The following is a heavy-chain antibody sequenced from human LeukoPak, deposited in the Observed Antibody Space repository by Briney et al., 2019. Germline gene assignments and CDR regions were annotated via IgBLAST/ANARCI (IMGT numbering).Heavy chain of an antibody. Sequence: GGSVTVSCKASGYTFTSFGISWVRQAPGQGLEWMGWISAYNGNTNYAQKLQGRVTMPTDTSTSTAYMELRSLRTDDTAVYYCARSQITYSYYYGMDVWGQGTTVTVSS. D-gene: IGHD3-16*01. J-gene: IGHJ6*02. CDR3: ARSQITYSYYYGMDV. CDR1: GYTFTSFG. CDR2: ISAYNGNT. V-gene: IGHV1-18*01.